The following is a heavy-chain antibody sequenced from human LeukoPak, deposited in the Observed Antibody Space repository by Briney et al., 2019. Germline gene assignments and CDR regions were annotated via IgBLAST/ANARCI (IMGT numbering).Heavy chain of an antibody. D-gene: IGHD5-24*01. V-gene: IGHV3-48*04. J-gene: IGHJ4*02. CDR3: ARENEGFGYNPLDY. CDR1: GFTFSRYT. Sequence: PGGSLRLSCVASGFTFSRYTMNWVRQAPGKGLEWVSYISSSSDTIYYADSVKGRFTISRDNAKNSLYLQINSLRAEDTAVFYCARENEGFGYNPLDYWGQGTLVTVSS. CDR2: ISSSSDTI.